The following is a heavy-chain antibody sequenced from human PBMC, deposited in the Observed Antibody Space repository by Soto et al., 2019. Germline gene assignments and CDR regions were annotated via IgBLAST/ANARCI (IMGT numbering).Heavy chain of an antibody. CDR2: IIPIFGTA. D-gene: IGHD2-2*01. CDR3: ARSPSDIVVVPAVDYFDY. V-gene: IGHV1-69*06. CDR1: GGTFSSYA. Sequence: AVSVKVSCKXSGGTFSSYAISWVRQAPGQGLEWMGGIIPIFGTANYAQKFQGRVTITADKSTSTAYMELSSLRSEDTAVYYCARSPSDIVVVPAVDYFDYWGQGTLVTVSS. J-gene: IGHJ4*02.